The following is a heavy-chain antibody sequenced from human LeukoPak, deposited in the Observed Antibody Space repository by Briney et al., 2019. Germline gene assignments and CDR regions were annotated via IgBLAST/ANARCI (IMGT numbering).Heavy chain of an antibody. CDR3: ARVKAAAGRGRAFDI. V-gene: IGHV4-61*02. CDR1: GGSISSGSYY. Sequence: PSETLSLTCTVSGGSISSGSYYWSWIRQPAGKGLEWIGRIYTSGSTNYNPSLKSRVTISVDTSKNQFSLKLSSVTAADTAVYYCARVKAAAGRGRAFDIWGQGTMVTVSS. D-gene: IGHD6-13*01. J-gene: IGHJ3*02. CDR2: IYTSGST.